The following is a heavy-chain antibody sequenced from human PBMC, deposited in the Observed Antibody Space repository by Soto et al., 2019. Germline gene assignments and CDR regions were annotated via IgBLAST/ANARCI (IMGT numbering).Heavy chain of an antibody. CDR1: GYTFINYG. Sequence: QVQLVQSGAEVKKPGSSVKVSCKTSGYTFINYGFSWVRQAPGQGLEWMGWISAYNGDTEYAQKFQGRVTLTRDTSTSTVYMEMRSLKFDDTAMYYCAREAGSGSYYPENYWGQGPLVTVSA. CDR2: ISAYNGDT. V-gene: IGHV1-18*04. D-gene: IGHD1-26*01. CDR3: AREAGSGSYYPENY. J-gene: IGHJ4*02.